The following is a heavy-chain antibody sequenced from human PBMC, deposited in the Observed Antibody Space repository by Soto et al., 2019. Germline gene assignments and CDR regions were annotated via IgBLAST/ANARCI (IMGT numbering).Heavy chain of an antibody. D-gene: IGHD5-12*01. Sequence: QVQLVESGGGVVQPGRSLRLSCAASGFTFSSYAMHWVRQAPGKGLEWVAVISYDGSNKYYADSVKGRFTISRDNSKNTLYLQMNSLRAEDTAVYYCARDRQWLPLPDDYWGQGTLVTVSS. CDR3: ARDRQWLPLPDDY. CDR1: GFTFSSYA. CDR2: ISYDGSNK. J-gene: IGHJ4*02. V-gene: IGHV3-30-3*01.